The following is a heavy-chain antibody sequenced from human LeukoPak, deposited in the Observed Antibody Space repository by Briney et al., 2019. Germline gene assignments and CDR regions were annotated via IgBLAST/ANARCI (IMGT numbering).Heavy chain of an antibody. V-gene: IGHV1-2*02. CDR1: GYTFTGYY. CDR3: ARDLSRSGFYYYYYMDV. J-gene: IGHJ6*03. D-gene: IGHD3-10*01. Sequence: ASVKVSCKASGYTFTGYYMHWVRQAPGQGLEWMGWINPNSGGTNYAQKFQGRVTMTRDTSISTAYMELSRLRSDDTAVYYCARDLSRSGFYYYYYMDVWGKGTTVTISS. CDR2: INPNSGGT.